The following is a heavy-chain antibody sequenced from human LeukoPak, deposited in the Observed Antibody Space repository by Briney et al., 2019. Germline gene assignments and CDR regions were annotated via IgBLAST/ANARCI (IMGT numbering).Heavy chain of an antibody. CDR2: IYTSGST. CDR1: GGSISSGSYY. CDR3: AREIRLPDYYGSGSYWDWFDP. V-gene: IGHV4-61*02. J-gene: IGHJ5*02. D-gene: IGHD3-10*01. Sequence: PSQTLSLTCTVSGGSISSGSYYWSWIRQPAGKGLEWIGRIYTSGSTNYNPSLKSRVTISVDTSKNQFSLKLSSVTAADTAVYYCAREIRLPDYYGSGSYWDWFDPWGQGTLVTVSS.